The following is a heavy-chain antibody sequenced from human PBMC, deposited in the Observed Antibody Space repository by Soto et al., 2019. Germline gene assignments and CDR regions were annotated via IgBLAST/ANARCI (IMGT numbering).Heavy chain of an antibody. Sequence: GGSLRLSCAASGFTFSSYGMHWVRQAPGKGLEWVAVISYDGSNKYYADSVKGRFTISRDNSKNTLYLQMNSLRAEDTAVYYCAKDRLDTAMGPEFDYWGQGTLVTVSS. CDR2: ISYDGSNK. D-gene: IGHD5-18*01. V-gene: IGHV3-30*18. CDR1: GFTFSSYG. CDR3: AKDRLDTAMGPEFDY. J-gene: IGHJ4*02.